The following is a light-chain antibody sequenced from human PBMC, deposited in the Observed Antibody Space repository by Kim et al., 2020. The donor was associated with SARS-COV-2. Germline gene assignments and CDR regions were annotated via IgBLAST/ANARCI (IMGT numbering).Light chain of an antibody. Sequence: SELTQDPAVSVALGQTVRITCQGDSLRSYYATWYQQKPGQAPLLVIYGKNNRPSGIPDRFSGSSSGNTASLTITGAQAEDEADFYCQSRDSSGNVVFGGGTQLTVL. V-gene: IGLV3-19*01. CDR3: QSRDSSGNVV. CDR2: GKN. CDR1: SLRSYY. J-gene: IGLJ2*01.